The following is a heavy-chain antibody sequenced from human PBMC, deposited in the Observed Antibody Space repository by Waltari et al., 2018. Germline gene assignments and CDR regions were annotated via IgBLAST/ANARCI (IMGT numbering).Heavy chain of an antibody. CDR3: AREPIAAAGFDY. Sequence: QVQLQESGPGLVKPSETLSLTCTVSGCSLSRYYWTWIRQPAGKGLEWIGRSYTSGSTNYNPSLKSRVTMSVDTSKNQFSLKLSSVTAADTAVYYCAREPIAAAGFDYWGQGTLVTVSS. CDR2: SYTSGST. V-gene: IGHV4-4*07. CDR1: GCSLSRYY. D-gene: IGHD6-13*01. J-gene: IGHJ4*02.